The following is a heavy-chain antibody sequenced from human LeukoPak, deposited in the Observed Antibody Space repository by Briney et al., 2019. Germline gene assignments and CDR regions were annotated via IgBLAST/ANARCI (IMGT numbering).Heavy chain of an antibody. J-gene: IGHJ5*02. V-gene: IGHV1-2*02. Sequence: ASVKVSCKASGYTLSDYYIHWVRQAPGQGLEWMGWINPNSGDTNYAQKFQGRVTMTTDTSISTTYMGLSRLGSDDTAVYYCARSTYYYDSSDYPWGQGTLITVSS. CDR2: INPNSGDT. CDR3: ARSTYYYDSSDYP. D-gene: IGHD3-22*01. CDR1: GYTLSDYY.